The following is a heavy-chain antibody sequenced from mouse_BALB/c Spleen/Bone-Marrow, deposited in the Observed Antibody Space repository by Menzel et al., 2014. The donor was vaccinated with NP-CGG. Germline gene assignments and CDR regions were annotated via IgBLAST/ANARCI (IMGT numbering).Heavy chain of an antibody. V-gene: IGHV5-17*02. CDR1: GFTFSSFG. CDR2: ISSGSSTI. D-gene: IGHD1-1*01. J-gene: IGHJ3*01. CDR3: ARKHYYSGFAY. Sequence: EVKLVESGGGLVQPGGSRKLSCAASGFTFSSFGMHWVRQAPEKGLEWVAYISSGSSTIYYADTVKGRFTISRDNPKNTLFLQMTSLSAEDAAMYYWARKHYYSGFAYWGQGTLVTVSA.